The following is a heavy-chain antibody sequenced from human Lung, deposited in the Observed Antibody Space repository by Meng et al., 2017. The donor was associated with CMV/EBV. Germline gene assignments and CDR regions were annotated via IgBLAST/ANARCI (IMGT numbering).Heavy chain of an antibody. V-gene: IGHV3-53*01. CDR3: ARDFGY. J-gene: IGHJ4*02. CDR2: IYYSGGT. CDR1: GFTVSGNY. Sequence: GESLKISCAASGFTVSGNYMSWVRQAPGRGLEWVSIIYYSGGTDYAESVKGRFTMSRDSSKNTVYLQMNSLRVEDTAVYYCARDFGYLGQGSLVTVSS.